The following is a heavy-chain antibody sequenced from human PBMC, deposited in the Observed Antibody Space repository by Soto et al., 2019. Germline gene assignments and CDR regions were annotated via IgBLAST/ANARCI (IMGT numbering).Heavy chain of an antibody. J-gene: IGHJ4*02. CDR2: IGGSGRTT. CDR1: AFTFNNYA. V-gene: IGHV3-23*01. Sequence: PGGSLSLCCASSAFTFNNYAMSWVRQAPGKGLEWVSGIGGSGRTTYYADSVKSRFTISRDNSNNTLFLQMNSLRAEDTAVYYCAKSRYSDSSGDFYDYWGQGTLVTVSS. D-gene: IGHD3-22*01. CDR3: AKSRYSDSSGDFYDY.